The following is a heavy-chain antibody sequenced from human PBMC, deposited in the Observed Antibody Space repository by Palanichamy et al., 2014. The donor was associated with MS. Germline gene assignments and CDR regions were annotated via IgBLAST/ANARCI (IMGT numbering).Heavy chain of an antibody. Sequence: QLQLQESGPGLVRPSETLSLTCIVSGGSISSFTYYWGWIRQPPGKGLEWIGSIYYSGSGTTYCNPSLQSRVTIYVDTSRNQFSLNLNSVTAADTAVYYCATRVEAATVNKWGQGTMVTVSP. CDR3: ATRVEAATVNK. CDR2: IYYSGSGTT. V-gene: IGHV4-39*01. D-gene: IGHD5-24*01. J-gene: IGHJ3*01. CDR1: GGSISSFTYY.